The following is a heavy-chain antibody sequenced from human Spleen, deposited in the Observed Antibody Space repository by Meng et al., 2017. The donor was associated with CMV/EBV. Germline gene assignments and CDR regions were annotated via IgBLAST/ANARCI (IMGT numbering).Heavy chain of an antibody. J-gene: IGHJ5*02. CDR2: ISAYNGNT. CDR3: AREYGGIVVVPAAFNWFDP. V-gene: IGHV1-18*01. D-gene: IGHD2-2*01. CDR1: GYTFTSYG. Sequence: ASVKVSCKASGYTFTSYGISWVRQAPGQGLEWMGWISAYNGNTNYAQKLQGRVTMTTDTSTSTAYMELSSLRSEDTAVYYCAREYGGIVVVPAAFNWFDPWGQGTLVTVSS.